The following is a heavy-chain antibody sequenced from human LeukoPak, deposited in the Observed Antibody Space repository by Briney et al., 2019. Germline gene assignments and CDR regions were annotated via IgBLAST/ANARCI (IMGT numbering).Heavy chain of an antibody. CDR1: GGSISSYY. J-gene: IGHJ4*02. Sequence: SETLSLTCTVSGGSISSYYWSWIRQPPGKGLEWIGYIYYSGSTNYNPSLKSRVTISVDTSKNQFSLKLSSVTAADTAVYYCARWVVVPAVMGDYFDHWGQGTLVTVSS. V-gene: IGHV4-59*01. D-gene: IGHD2-2*01. CDR3: ARWVVVPAVMGDYFDH. CDR2: IYYSGST.